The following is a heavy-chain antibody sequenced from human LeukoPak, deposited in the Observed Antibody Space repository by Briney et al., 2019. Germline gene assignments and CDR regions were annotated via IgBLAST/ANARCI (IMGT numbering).Heavy chain of an antibody. V-gene: IGHV3-7*01. CDR3: ARSREEYSSGWYGY. Sequence: GGSLRLSCAASGFTFSSYWMSWVRQAPGKGLEWVANIKQDGSEKYYADSVKGRFTISRDNAKNSLYLQMNSLRAEDTAVYYCARSREEYSSGWYGYWGQGTLVTVSS. D-gene: IGHD6-19*01. CDR2: IKQDGSEK. J-gene: IGHJ4*02. CDR1: GFTFSSYW.